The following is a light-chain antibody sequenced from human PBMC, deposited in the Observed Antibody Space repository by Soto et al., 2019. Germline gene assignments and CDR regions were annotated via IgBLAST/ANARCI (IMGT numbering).Light chain of an antibody. CDR2: DNN. CDR1: SSNIGNNY. Sequence: QSALTQPPSVSAAPGQKVTSSCSGSSSNIGNNYVSWYQQLPGTAPKLLIYDNNKRPSGIPDRFSGSKSGTSATLGITGLQTGDEADYYCGTWGSRLSSGGVFGTGTKVTVL. V-gene: IGLV1-51*01. J-gene: IGLJ1*01. CDR3: GTWGSRLSSGGV.